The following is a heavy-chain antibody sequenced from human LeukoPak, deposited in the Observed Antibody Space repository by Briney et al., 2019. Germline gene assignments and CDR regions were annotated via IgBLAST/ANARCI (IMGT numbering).Heavy chain of an antibody. V-gene: IGHV4-59*08. CDR1: GGSIDNYF. CDR3: ARPQSHGRGAFDI. Sequence: SETLSLTCTVSGGSIDNYFWSWIRQPPGKGHEWIGYIYYSGRTNYNPSLESRVTISVDTSKNQFSLKLTSVNAADTAVYYCARPQSHGRGAFDIWGQGTMVTVSS. CDR2: IYYSGRT. J-gene: IGHJ3*02. D-gene: IGHD5-24*01.